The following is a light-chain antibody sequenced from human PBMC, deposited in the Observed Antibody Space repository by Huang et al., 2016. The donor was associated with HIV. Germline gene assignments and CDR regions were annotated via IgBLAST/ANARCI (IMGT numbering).Light chain of an antibody. CDR2: AAS. CDR3: QQHYSTPPIT. Sequence: DIQMTQSPSSLSASVGDRVTITCRASQGISNSLAWYQQKPGKAPKLLLYAASRLKSGVPARFSGSGSGTDYTLTISSLQPEDFATYYCQQHYSTPPITFGQGTRLEIK. V-gene: IGKV1-NL1*01. J-gene: IGKJ5*01. CDR1: QGISNS.